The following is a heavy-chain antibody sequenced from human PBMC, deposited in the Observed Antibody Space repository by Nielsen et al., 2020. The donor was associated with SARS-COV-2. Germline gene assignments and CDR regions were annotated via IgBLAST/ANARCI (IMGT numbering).Heavy chain of an antibody. CDR1: GFTFSNYG. Sequence: GESLKISCAASGFTFSNYGMHWVRQAPGKGLEWVAVIWYDGSNKYYADSVKGRFTISRDNSKNTLYLQMNSLRAEDTAVYYCAKDLGWYKEMYYFDYWGQGTLVTVSS. D-gene: IGHD6-19*01. J-gene: IGHJ4*02. CDR3: AKDLGWYKEMYYFDY. V-gene: IGHV3-30*02. CDR2: IWYDGSNK.